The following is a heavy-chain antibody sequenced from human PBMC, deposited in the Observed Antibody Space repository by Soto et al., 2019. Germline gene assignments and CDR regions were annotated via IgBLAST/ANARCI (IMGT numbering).Heavy chain of an antibody. D-gene: IGHD3-22*01. CDR2: IYYTGTT. J-gene: IGHJ4*02. V-gene: IGHV4-59*01. CDR3: ARGHFDSRGYSNALDY. CDR1: GGSISSYY. Sequence: SETLSLTCTVSGGSISSYYWSWIRQPPGKGLEWIGYIYYTGTTNYNPSLKSRVTISLDMSKNHVSLILKSVNIADSAIYYCARGHFDSRGYSNALDYWGQGIQVTVSS.